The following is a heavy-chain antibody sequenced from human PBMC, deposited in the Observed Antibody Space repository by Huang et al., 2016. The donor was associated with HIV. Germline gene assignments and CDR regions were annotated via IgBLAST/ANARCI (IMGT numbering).Heavy chain of an antibody. CDR1: GYTFTTYP. CDR3: ARGPPPRWFDP. J-gene: IGHJ5*02. V-gene: IGHV1-3*01. CDR2: INAGNGKT. Sequence: QVQLVQSGAEVKKPGASVKVSCKASGYTFTTYPIHWVRQAPGQRLEWMGWINAGNGKTKYSQKFQGRVTLTSDTSASTAYMELSSLRSEDTAVYYCARGPPPRWFDPWGQGTLVTVSS.